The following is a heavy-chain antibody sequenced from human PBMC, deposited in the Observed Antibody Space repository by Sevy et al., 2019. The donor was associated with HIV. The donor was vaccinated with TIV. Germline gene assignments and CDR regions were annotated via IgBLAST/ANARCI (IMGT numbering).Heavy chain of an antibody. J-gene: IGHJ4*02. CDR1: GYIFTNSG. D-gene: IGHD3-10*01. V-gene: IGHV1-18*01. Sequence: ASVKVSCKTSGYIFTNSGITWVRQAPGQGLEWMGWIGVYNGNLKYAQKFQGRVTMTKDTSTSKAYMELTSLGSDDTGVYYCARVPTYHDGSATYLDYWGQGTLVTVSS. CDR3: ARVPTYHDGSATYLDY. CDR2: IGVYNGNL.